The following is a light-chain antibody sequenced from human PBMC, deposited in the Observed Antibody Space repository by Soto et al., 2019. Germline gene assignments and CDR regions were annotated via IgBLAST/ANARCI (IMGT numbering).Light chain of an antibody. V-gene: IGKV3-11*01. Sequence: EIVLTQSPATLSLSPGDRATLSCRASQSVGSYLGWYQQRPGQAPMLLIYDASNRATGIPARFSGSGSGTDFTLTISSLEPEDFAVYYFQQRSDWPSTFGGGTKVEIK. CDR1: QSVGSY. CDR3: QQRSDWPST. J-gene: IGKJ4*01. CDR2: DAS.